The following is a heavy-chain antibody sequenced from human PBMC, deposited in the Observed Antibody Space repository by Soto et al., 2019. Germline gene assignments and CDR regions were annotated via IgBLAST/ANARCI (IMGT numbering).Heavy chain of an antibody. CDR2: IYPGDSDT. CDR1: GYSFTSYW. Sequence: GESLKISCKGSGYSFTSYWIGWVRQMPGKGLEWMGIIYPGDSDTRYSPSFQGQVTISADKSISTAYLQWSSLKASDTAVYYCARLHYDFWSGYLLYSGQGTLVTVSS. J-gene: IGHJ4*02. V-gene: IGHV5-51*01. D-gene: IGHD3-3*01. CDR3: ARLHYDFWSGYLLY.